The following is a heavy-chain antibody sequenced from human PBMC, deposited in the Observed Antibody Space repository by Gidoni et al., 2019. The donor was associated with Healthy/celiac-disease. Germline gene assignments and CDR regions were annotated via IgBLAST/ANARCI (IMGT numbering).Heavy chain of an antibody. J-gene: IGHJ4*02. CDR3: ARGIRTYYYDY. Sequence: QLQLQESGPGLVKPSETLSLPCTVSGGSISSSSYYWGWIRQPPGKGLEWIGSIYYSGSTYYNPSLKSRVTISVDTSKNQFSLKLSSVTAADTAVYYCARGIRTYYYDYWGQGTLVTVSS. CDR2: IYYSGST. D-gene: IGHD1-1*01. CDR1: GGSISSSSYY. V-gene: IGHV4-39*01.